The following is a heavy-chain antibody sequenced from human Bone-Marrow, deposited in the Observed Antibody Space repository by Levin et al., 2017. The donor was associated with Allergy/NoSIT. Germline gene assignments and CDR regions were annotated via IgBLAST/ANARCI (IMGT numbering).Heavy chain of an antibody. Sequence: GGSLRLSCAASGFTFNKYGMHWVRQAPGKGLEWVAVISYDGSKKYYADSVKGRFTISRDNSKNTLHLQMNSLRTEDTAVYYCAKDGTGYYIDYFDQWGQGILVTVSS. CDR2: ISYDGSKK. CDR1: GFTFNKYG. CDR3: AKDGTGYYIDYFDQ. D-gene: IGHD3/OR15-3a*01. J-gene: IGHJ4*02. V-gene: IGHV3-30*18.